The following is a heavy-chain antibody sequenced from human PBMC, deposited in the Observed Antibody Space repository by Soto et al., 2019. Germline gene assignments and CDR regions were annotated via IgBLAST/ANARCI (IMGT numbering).Heavy chain of an antibody. Sequence: HPGGSLRLSCAASGFTVSSNYMSWVRQAPGKGLEWVSVIYSGGSTYYADSVKGRFTISRDNSKNTLYLQMNSLRAEDTAVYYCARSSDFWSGFSSFGYWGQGTLVTVS. CDR2: IYSGGST. CDR1: GFTVSSNY. CDR3: ARSSDFWSGFSSFGY. D-gene: IGHD3-3*01. J-gene: IGHJ4*02. V-gene: IGHV3-53*01.